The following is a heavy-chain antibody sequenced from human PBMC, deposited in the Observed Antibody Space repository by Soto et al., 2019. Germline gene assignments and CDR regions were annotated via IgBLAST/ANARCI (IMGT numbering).Heavy chain of an antibody. J-gene: IGHJ5*02. CDR3: ARVNAKDGGVMYTNWFDP. Sequence: QVQLVQSGGEVKKPGASVKVSCKASGYTFTSYGVSWVRQAPGQGLEWMGWISGYNGNTNYAQRLQGRVTMTTDTSSSTAYMELRSLRSDDTAMYYCARVNAKDGGVMYTNWFDPRGQGTLVTVSS. V-gene: IGHV1-18*01. CDR1: GYTFTSYG. CDR2: ISGYNGNT. D-gene: IGHD3-16*01.